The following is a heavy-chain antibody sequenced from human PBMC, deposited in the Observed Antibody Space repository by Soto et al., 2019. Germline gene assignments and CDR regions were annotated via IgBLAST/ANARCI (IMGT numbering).Heavy chain of an antibody. J-gene: IGHJ6*02. V-gene: IGHV3-9*01. CDR3: AKDLAPDIVVVVAAPPYYYYGMDV. CDR2: ISWNSGSI. D-gene: IGHD2-15*01. CDR1: GFTFDDYA. Sequence: GGSLRLSCAASGFTFDDYAMHWVRQAPGKGLEWVSGISWNSGSIGYADSVKGRFTISRDNAKNSLYLQMNSLRAEDTALYYCAKDLAPDIVVVVAAPPYYYYGMDVWGQGTTVTVSS.